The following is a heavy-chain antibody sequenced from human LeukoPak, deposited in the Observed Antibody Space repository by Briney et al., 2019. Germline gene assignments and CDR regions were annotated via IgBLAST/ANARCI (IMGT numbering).Heavy chain of an antibody. CDR3: AKGDCSSTSCAAWYFDY. CDR1: GGSISSSSYY. J-gene: IGHJ4*02. V-gene: IGHV4-39*01. D-gene: IGHD2-2*01. CDR2: IYYSGST. Sequence: PSETLSLTCTVSGGSISSSSYYWGWIRQPPGKGLEWIGSIYYSGSTYYNPSLKSRVTISVDTSKNQFSLKLSSVTAADTAVYYCAKGDCSSTSCAAWYFDYWGQGTLVTVSS.